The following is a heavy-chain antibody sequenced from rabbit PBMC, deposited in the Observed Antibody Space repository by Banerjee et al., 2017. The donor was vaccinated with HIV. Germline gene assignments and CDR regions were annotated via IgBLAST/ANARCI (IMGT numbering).Heavy chain of an antibody. CDR2: IGGSNTNT. J-gene: IGHJ4*01. D-gene: IGHD8-1*01. V-gene: IGHV1S40*01. CDR3: ARAYNTYYQSPYFNL. Sequence: QSLEESGGDLVKPGASLTLTCTASGFSFSGTYYMCWVRQAPGKGPEWIACIGGSNTNTYYASWAKGRFTISKTSSTTVTLQMTSLTAADTATYFCARAYNTYYQSPYFNLWGPGTLVTVS. CDR1: GFSFSGTYY.